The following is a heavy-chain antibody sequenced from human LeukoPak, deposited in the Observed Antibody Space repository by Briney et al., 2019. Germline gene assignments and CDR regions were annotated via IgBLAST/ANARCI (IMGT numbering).Heavy chain of an antibody. CDR1: GFTFTSSA. CDR3: AAAPDIVVVPALDV. V-gene: IGHV1-58*01. D-gene: IGHD2-2*01. J-gene: IGHJ6*04. CDR2: IVVGSGNT. Sequence: SVKVSCKASGFTFTSSAVQWVRQARGQRLEWIGWIVVGSGNTNYAQKFQERVTITRDMSTSTAYMELSSLRSEDTAVYYCAAAPDIVVVPALDVWGKGTTVTVSS.